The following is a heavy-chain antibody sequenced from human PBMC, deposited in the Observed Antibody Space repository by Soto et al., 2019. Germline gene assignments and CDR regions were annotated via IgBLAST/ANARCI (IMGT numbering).Heavy chain of an antibody. V-gene: IGHV1-58*02. J-gene: IGHJ3*02. Sequence: QMQLVQSGPEVKKPGTSVKVSCKASGFTFTSSAMQWVRQARGQRLEWIGWIVVGSGNTNYAQKFQERVTITRDMSTSTTYKELSSLRSEDTAVYYCAACSGYVIGIRDAFDIWGQGTKVTVSS. CDR2: IVVGSGNT. D-gene: IGHD2-8*01. CDR3: AACSGYVIGIRDAFDI. CDR1: GFTFTSSA.